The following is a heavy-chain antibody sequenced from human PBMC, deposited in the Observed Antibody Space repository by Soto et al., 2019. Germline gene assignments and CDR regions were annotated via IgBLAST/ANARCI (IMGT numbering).Heavy chain of an antibody. CDR2: VYYSGTT. V-gene: IGHV4-30-4*01. CDR1: GGSIRNGDYY. J-gene: IGHJ4*02. CDR3: VTVNLVGAAYYFDY. D-gene: IGHD1-26*01. Sequence: SETLSLTCTVSGGSIRNGDYYWGWIRQPPGKGLEWIGYVYYSGTTYSHPSLNSRVSISVDTSENQFSLRLTSGTAADTAVYYCVTVNLVGAAYYFDYWGPGTLVTVSS.